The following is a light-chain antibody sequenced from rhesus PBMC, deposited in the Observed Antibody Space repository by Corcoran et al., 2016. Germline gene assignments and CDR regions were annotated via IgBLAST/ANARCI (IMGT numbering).Light chain of an antibody. CDR3: QQYNSAPLT. Sequence: DIQMTQSPSSLSASVGDRVTITCRASRGISSWLAWYQPKPGKAPKLLIYKASSLQVGVPSRFSGSGSVTDCTLTISSLQPEDFAAYYCQQYNSAPLTFGGGTKVEIK. J-gene: IGKJ4*01. CDR2: KAS. V-gene: IGKV1-21*01. CDR1: RGISSW.